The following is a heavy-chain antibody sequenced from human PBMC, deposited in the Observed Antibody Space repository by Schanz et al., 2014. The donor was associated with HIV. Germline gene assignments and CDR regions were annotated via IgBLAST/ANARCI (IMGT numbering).Heavy chain of an antibody. CDR3: ARETSGFSTSWPPRYHYYGMDV. V-gene: IGHV3-33*01. CDR1: GFTFSSYG. CDR2: IWYDGSKK. D-gene: IGHD6-13*01. J-gene: IGHJ6*02. Sequence: QVQLVESGGGVVQPGRSLRLSRAASGFTFSSYGMHWVRQAPGKGLEWGAVIWYDGSKKYYADSVKGRFTISRVNSKNTLYLQMNSLRPEDTAVYYCARETSGFSTSWPPRYHYYGMDVWGQGTTVTVSS.